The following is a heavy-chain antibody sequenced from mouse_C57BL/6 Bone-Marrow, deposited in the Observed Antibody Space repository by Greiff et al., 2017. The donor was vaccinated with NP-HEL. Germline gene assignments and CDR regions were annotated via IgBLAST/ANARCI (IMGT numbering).Heavy chain of an antibody. CDR3: ARSESLITTVVEHFDY. Sequence: VQLQQSGPELVKPGATVKISCKASGYAFSSSWMNWVKQRPGKGLEWIGRIYPGDGDTNYNGKFKGKATLTADKSSSTAYMQLSSLTSEDSAVYFCARSESLITTVVEHFDYWGQGTTLTVSS. CDR1: GYAFSSSW. CDR2: IYPGDGDT. D-gene: IGHD1-1*01. J-gene: IGHJ2*01. V-gene: IGHV1-82*01.